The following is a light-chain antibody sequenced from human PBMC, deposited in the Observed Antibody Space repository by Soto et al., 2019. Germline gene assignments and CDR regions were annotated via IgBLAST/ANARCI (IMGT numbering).Light chain of an antibody. V-gene: IGLV2-23*02. Sequence: QSALTQPASVSGSPGQSITISCTGTSSDVGTYNLVSWYQQHPGKVPKLIIYEVFKRPSGISNRFSGSKSGNTASLTISGLQAEDEAFYQFGSNVGLNTYVFGTGTKLTVL. J-gene: IGLJ1*01. CDR3: GSNVGLNTYV. CDR1: SSDVGTYNL. CDR2: EVF.